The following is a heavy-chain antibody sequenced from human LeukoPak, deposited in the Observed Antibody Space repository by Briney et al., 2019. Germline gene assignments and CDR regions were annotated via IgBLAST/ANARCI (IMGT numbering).Heavy chain of an antibody. V-gene: IGHV4-34*01. CDR2: INHSEIT. J-gene: IGHJ3*02. Sequence: PSETLSLTCAVHGGSFTGSYWSWIRQPPGKGLEWIGEINHSEITNSNPSLKSRVTISVDASKNQFSLKLSSVTAADTAVYYCARSRLSRYDAFDIWGQGAMVTVSS. D-gene: IGHD3-10*01. CDR1: GGSFTGSY. CDR3: ARSRLSRYDAFDI.